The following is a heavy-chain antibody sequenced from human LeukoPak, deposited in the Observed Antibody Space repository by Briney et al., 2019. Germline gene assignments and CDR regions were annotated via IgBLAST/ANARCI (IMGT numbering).Heavy chain of an antibody. J-gene: IGHJ4*02. CDR1: GFTFSNAY. CDR2: IKPKTNGETT. Sequence: GGSLRLSCAASGFTFSNAYMNWVRQAPGKGLEWVGRIKPKTNGETTEYAAPVKGRFSISRDDSKNMLYLQMNSLKTEDTAVYYCITPLPYSAQGGQGTLVTVSS. V-gene: IGHV3-15*07. CDR3: ITPLPYSAQ. D-gene: IGHD2-21*01.